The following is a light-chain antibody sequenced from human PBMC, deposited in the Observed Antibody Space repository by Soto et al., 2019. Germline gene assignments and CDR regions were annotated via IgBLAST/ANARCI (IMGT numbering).Light chain of an antibody. CDR1: QSVKTF. CDR2: DAS. J-gene: IGKJ4*01. Sequence: EIVLTQSPATLSLSPGERATLSCRASQSVKTFLVWYQQKPGQAPRLLIYDASNRATGIPDRFSGSGSGTDFTLTISRLEPEDFAVYYCQQYGSSPLTFGGGTKVDIK. CDR3: QQYGSSPLT. V-gene: IGKV3-20*01.